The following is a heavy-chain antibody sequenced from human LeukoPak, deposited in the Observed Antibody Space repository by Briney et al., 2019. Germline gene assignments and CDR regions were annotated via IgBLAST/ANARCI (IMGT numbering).Heavy chain of an antibody. V-gene: IGHV3-7*03. CDR2: IKQDGSEK. J-gene: IGHJ3*02. Sequence: PGGSLRLSCAASGFTFSSYWMSWVRQAPGKGLEWVANIKQDGSEKYYVDSVKGRFTISRDNAKNSLYLQMNSLRAEDTAVYYCAREQQLVPLAFDIWGQGTMVTVSS. CDR1: GFTFSSYW. CDR3: AREQQLVPLAFDI. D-gene: IGHD6-13*01.